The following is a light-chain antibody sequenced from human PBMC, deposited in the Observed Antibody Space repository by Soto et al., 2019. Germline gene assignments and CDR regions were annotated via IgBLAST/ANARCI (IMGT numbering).Light chain of an antibody. V-gene: IGLV2-23*01. CDR2: EGT. Sequence: QPVLTQPASVPGTPGQSITNSGTCTNSDLGSYNLVSWFQQHPVKVPKVMIYEGTKLHSGVSDRFYGSKSDNKASLTISGLQAEDEGDYSCCLYAGDYKFDFATGTKV. CDR3: CLYAGDYKFD. CDR1: NSDLGSYNL. J-gene: IGLJ1*01.